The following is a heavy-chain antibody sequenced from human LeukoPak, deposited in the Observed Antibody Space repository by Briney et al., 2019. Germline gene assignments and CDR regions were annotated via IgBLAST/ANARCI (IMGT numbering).Heavy chain of an antibody. CDR3: AREANSFDI. CDR2: INPDSGGT. CDR1: GYTFTGYY. Sequence: ASVKVSCKASGYTFTGYYIHWVRQAPGQGLEWMGLINPDSGGTNFGQKFQGRVTMTSDTSISTAYMEVSRLTSDDTAVYYCAREANSFDIWGQGTLVTVSS. V-gene: IGHV1-2*02. D-gene: IGHD2-8*01. J-gene: IGHJ3*02.